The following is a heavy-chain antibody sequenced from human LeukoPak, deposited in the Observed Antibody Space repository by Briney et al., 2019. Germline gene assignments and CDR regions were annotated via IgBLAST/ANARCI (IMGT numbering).Heavy chain of an antibody. CDR2: INHSGST. D-gene: IGHD6-13*01. CDR1: GGSLNGYY. V-gene: IGHV4-34*01. J-gene: IGHJ5*02. Sequence: SETLSLTCAVYGGSLNGYYWSWIRQSPGKGLEWVGEINHSGSTNYSPSLKSRVTISVDTSKNQFSLKLSSVTAADTAVYYCVYSSSWYTARVEHWGQGTLVAVSS. CDR3: VYSSSWYTARVEH.